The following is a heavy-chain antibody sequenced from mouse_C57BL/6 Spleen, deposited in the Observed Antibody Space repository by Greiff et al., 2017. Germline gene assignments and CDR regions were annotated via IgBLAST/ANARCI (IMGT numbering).Heavy chain of an antibody. D-gene: IGHD1-1*01. V-gene: IGHV1-76*01. CDR1: GYTFTDYY. CDR2: IYPGSGNT. J-gene: IGHJ2*01. Sequence: QVQLKQSGAELVRPGASVKLSCKASGYTFTDYYINWVKQRPGQGLEWIARIYPGSGNTYYNEKFKGKATLTAEKSSSTAYMQLSSLTSEDSAVYFCARRYYGSSLDDWGQGTTLTVSS. CDR3: ARRYYGSSLDD.